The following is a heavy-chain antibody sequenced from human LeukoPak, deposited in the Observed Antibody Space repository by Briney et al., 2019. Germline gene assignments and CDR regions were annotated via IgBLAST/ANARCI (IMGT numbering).Heavy chain of an antibody. CDR2: ISSSSNYI. D-gene: IGHD5-12*01. Sequence: PGRSLRLSCAASGFTYRIYSMNCVRQAPGKGVEWVSTISSSSNYIYHADSVRGRFTISRDNARNSPYLQMNSLRAEDTAVYHCARHGYSGYDYLGYFDYWGQGTLVTVSS. V-gene: IGHV3-21*06. J-gene: IGHJ4*02. CDR1: GFTYRIYS. CDR3: ARHGYSGYDYLGYFDY.